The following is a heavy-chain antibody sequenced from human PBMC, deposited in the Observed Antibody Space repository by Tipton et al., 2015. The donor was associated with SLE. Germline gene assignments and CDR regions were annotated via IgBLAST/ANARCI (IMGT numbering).Heavy chain of an antibody. J-gene: IGHJ4*02. CDR2: ISGSGGST. CDR3: ARALGY. CDR1: GFPFSTYA. Sequence: SLRLSCAASGFPFSTYAMTWVRQAPGKGLEWVSTISGSGGSTYYADSVKGRFTISRDNAKNSLFLQMNSLRAEDTAVYYCARALGYWGQGTLVTVSS. D-gene: IGHD7-27*01. V-gene: IGHV3-21*06.